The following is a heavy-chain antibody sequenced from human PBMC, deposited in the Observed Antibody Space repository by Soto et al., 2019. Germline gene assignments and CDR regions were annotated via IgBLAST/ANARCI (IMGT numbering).Heavy chain of an antibody. V-gene: IGHV2-5*01. Sequence: SGPTLVNPTQTLTLTCIFSGFSLSTSGVGVGWIRQPPGKALEWLALIYWNDDKRYSPPLKSRLTISKDTSKNQVVRTVTNMDPVDTATYYCAHSESFYNILTGYPSYYFNYWGPGSLVTVSS. CDR3: AHSESFYNILTGYPSYYFNY. D-gene: IGHD3-9*01. CDR2: IYWNDDK. J-gene: IGHJ4*02. CDR1: GFSLSTSGVG.